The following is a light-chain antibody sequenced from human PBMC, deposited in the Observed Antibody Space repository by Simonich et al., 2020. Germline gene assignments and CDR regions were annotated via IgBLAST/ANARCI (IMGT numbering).Light chain of an antibody. CDR3: QSYDSSIWV. CDR2: EDN. CDR1: SGSIASNY. Sequence: NFMLTQPHSVSESPGKTVTISCTRSSGSIASNYVQWYQQRPGSAPTTVLYEDNHRPSGVPNRFSGSIDSSSTSASLTISGLKTEDEADYYCQSYDSSIWVFGGGTKLTVL. J-gene: IGLJ3*02. V-gene: IGLV6-57*03.